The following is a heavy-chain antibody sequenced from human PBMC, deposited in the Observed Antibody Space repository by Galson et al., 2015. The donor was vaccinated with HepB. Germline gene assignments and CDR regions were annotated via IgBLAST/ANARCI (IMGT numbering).Heavy chain of an antibody. J-gene: IGHJ4*02. D-gene: IGHD4-17*01. CDR1: GYTFTSYG. CDR2: ISAYNGNT. CDR3: ARAFPDGDYSSAFDY. Sequence: SVKVSCKASGYTFTSYGISWVRQAPGQGLEWMGWISAYNGNTNYAQKLQGRVTMTTDTSTSTAYMELRSLRSDDTAVYYCARAFPDGDYSSAFDYWGQGTLVTVSS. V-gene: IGHV1-18*04.